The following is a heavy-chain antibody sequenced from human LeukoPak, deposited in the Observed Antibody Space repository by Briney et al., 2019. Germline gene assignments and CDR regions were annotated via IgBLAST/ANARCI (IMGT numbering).Heavy chain of an antibody. CDR1: GGSISSSNW. J-gene: IGHJ4*02. D-gene: IGHD2-15*01. CDR2: IYHSGST. CDR3: ARASYCSGGSCYSTPFDY. V-gene: IGHV4-4*02. Sequence: SETLSLTCAVSGGSISSSNWWSWVRQPPGNGLEWIGEIYHSGSTNYNPPLKSRVTISVDKSKNQFSLKLSSVTAADTAVYYCARASYCSGGSCYSTPFDYWGQGTLVTVSS.